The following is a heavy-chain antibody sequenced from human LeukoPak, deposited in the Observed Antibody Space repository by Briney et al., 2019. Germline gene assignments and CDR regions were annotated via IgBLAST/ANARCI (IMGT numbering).Heavy chain of an antibody. Sequence: ASAKVSCKASGYTFTTYYMHWVRQAPGQGLEWMGWINPNSGGTNYAQKFQGRVTMTRDTSISTAYMELSRLRSDDTAVYYCARDATDLRGYSSGWYYFDYWGQGTLVTVSS. CDR1: GYTFTTYY. D-gene: IGHD6-19*01. CDR3: ARDATDLRGYSSGWYYFDY. J-gene: IGHJ4*02. CDR2: INPNSGGT. V-gene: IGHV1-2*02.